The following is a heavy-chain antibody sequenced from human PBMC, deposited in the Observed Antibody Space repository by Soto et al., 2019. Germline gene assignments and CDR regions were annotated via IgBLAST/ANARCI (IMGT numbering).Heavy chain of an antibody. CDR2: MYNTGST. Sequence: SETLSLTCTVSGGSISGYYWSWIRQPPGKGLEWIGYMYNTGSTVYNPSFKSRVTISVDTSKNQFSLKLNSVTAADTAVYYCARHLWGYCGTDCYPLDVWGQGTTVTAP. CDR3: ARHLWGYCGTDCYPLDV. J-gene: IGHJ6*02. CDR1: GGSISGYY. V-gene: IGHV4-59*01. D-gene: IGHD2-21*02.